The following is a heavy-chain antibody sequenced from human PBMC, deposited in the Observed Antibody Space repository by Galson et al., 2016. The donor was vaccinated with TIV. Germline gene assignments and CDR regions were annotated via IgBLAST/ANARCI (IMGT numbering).Heavy chain of an antibody. J-gene: IGHJ6*02. CDR2: FDPEEGET. CDR1: GYTFTELS. V-gene: IGHV1-24*01. D-gene: IGHD1-26*01. CDR3: RTVGSSSWSPLPSSSYFGVGV. Sequence: SVKVSCKVSGYTFTELSMHWVRQVPGKGLEWMGGFDPEEGETIYAEMFQGRVTMTEDTSTDTAYMELSSLRSEDTAVYYCRTVGSSSWSPLPSSSYFGVGVWGQGTTVTVPS.